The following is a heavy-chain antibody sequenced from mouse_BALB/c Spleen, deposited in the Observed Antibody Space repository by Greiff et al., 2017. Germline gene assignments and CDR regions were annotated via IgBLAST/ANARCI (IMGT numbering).Heavy chain of an antibody. CDR2: ISSGGSYT. V-gene: IGHV5-9-3*01. CDR3: ARHGNYRYFDV. J-gene: IGHJ1*01. Sequence: EVMLVESGGGLVKPGGSLKLSCAASGFTFSSYAMSWVRQTPEKRLEWVATISSGGSYTYYPDSVKGRFTISRDNAKNTLYLQMSSLRSEDTAMYYCARHGNYRYFDVWGAGTTVTVSS. D-gene: IGHD2-1*01. CDR1: GFTFSSYA.